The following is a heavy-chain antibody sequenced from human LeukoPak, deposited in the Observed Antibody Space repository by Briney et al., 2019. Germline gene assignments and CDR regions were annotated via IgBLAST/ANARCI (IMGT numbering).Heavy chain of an antibody. CDR1: GASISSSSYY. Sequence: SETLSPTCTVSGASISSSSYYWGWIRQPPGKGLEWIGSIFYNGGAYYNPSLKSRVTISVDTSKNQFSLRLSSVTASDTTVYYCARGMRDYVWGSYRYSTPFDYWGQGTLVTVSS. CDR3: ARGMRDYVWGSYRYSTPFDY. D-gene: IGHD3-16*02. V-gene: IGHV4-39*01. CDR2: IFYNGGA. J-gene: IGHJ4*02.